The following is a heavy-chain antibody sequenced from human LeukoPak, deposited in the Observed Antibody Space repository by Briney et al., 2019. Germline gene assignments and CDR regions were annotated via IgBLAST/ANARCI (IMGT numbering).Heavy chain of an antibody. CDR3: ARDDGVSYDSSGYYLDAFDI. J-gene: IGHJ3*02. CDR2: IIPIFGTA. D-gene: IGHD3-22*01. V-gene: IGHV1-69*13. Sequence: SVKVSCKASGYTFTSYDISWVRQAPGQGLEWMGGIIPIFGTANYAQKFQGRVTITADESTSTAYMELSSLRSEDTAVYYCARDDGVSYDSSGYYLDAFDIWGQGTMVTVSS. CDR1: GYTFTSYD.